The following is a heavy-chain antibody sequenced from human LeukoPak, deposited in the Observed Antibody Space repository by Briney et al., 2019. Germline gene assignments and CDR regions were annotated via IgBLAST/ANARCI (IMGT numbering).Heavy chain of an antibody. J-gene: IGHJ4*02. D-gene: IGHD3-3*01. CDR1: GYTFTGGY. CDR3: ARVGDFWSGYYTPAFDY. CDR2: INPNSGGT. V-gene: IGHV1-2*06. Sequence: ASVKGSCKASGYTFTGGYMHWVRQAPGQGLEWMGRINPNSGGTDYAQKFQGRVTMTRDTSISTAYMELSRLRSDDTAVYYCARVGDFWSGYYTPAFDYWGQGTLVTVSS.